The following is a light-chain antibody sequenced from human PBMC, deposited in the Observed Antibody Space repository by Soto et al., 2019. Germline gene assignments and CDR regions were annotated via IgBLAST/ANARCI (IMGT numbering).Light chain of an antibody. V-gene: IGLV6-57*01. CDR1: SGSIASNY. CDR3: QSYDSSNHGV. Sequence: NFMLTQPHSVSESPGKTVTIYCTRSSGSIASNYVQWYQQRPGSSPTTVIYEDNQRPSGVPDRFSGSIDSSSNSASLTISGLKTEDEADYYCQSYDSSNHGVFGGGTKVTVL. J-gene: IGLJ2*01. CDR2: EDN.